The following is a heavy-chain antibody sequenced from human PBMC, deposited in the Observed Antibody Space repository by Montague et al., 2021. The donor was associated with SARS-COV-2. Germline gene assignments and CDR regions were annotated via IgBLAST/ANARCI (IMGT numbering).Heavy chain of an antibody. CDR3: ARGRGTALFRRVYFGMDV. CDR2: INHSGST. Sequence: SETLSLTCAVYGGSFSGYYWSWIRQPPGKGLEWIEEINHSGSTNYNPSLKSRVTISVDTSKNQFSLKLSSVTAADTAVYYCARGRGTALFRRVYFGMDVWGQGTTVTVSS. CDR1: GGSFSGYY. D-gene: IGHD1-1*01. V-gene: IGHV4-34*01. J-gene: IGHJ6*02.